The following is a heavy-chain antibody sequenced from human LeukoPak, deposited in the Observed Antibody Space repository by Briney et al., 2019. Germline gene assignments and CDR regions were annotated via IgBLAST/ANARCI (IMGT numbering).Heavy chain of an antibody. CDR2: IKQDGSEK. CDR3: ARDNGPGYDILTGSLAFDI. J-gene: IGHJ3*02. V-gene: IGHV3-7*03. D-gene: IGHD3-9*01. Sequence: GGSLRLSCAASGFTFSSYWMSWVRPAPGKGLEWVANIKQDGSEKYYVDSVKGRFTISRDNAKNSLYLQMNSLRAEDTAVYYCARDNGPGYDILTGSLAFDIWGQGTMVTVSS. CDR1: GFTFSSYW.